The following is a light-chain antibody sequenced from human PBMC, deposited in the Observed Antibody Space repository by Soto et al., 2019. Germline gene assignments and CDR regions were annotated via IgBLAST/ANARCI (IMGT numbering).Light chain of an antibody. V-gene: IGKV1-5*03. CDR1: QSISGW. CDR2: KAS. J-gene: IGKJ3*01. CDR3: QQYNSYPHT. Sequence: FQMPQSPSTLSASVGDKATITCRPSQSISGWLAWYQQKPGKAPKLLIYKASSLESGVPSRFSGSGSGTEFTLTISSLQPDDFATYYCQQYNSYPHTFGPGTKVDIK.